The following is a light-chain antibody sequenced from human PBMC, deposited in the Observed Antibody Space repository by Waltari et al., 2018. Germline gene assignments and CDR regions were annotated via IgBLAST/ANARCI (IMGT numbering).Light chain of an antibody. J-gene: IGKJ4*01. Sequence: DIQMTQSPSSLSASVGDRVTITCRPSQSIGASLNWYQQKSGRPPKLLIYAASNLQTGVPSRFRGSGSGTDFSLTISNLQPENLATYYCQQSYSTVLTFGEGTKVETK. CDR3: QQSYSTVLT. CDR2: AAS. V-gene: IGKV1-39*01. CDR1: QSIGAS.